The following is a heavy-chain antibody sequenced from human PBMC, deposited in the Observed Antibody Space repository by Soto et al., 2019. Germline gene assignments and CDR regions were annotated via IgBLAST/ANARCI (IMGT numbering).Heavy chain of an antibody. CDR3: ARESFRFHYDDSSGYLSHFDY. V-gene: IGHV1-18*04. CDR2: ISAYNGNT. CDR1: GYTFTSYG. J-gene: IGHJ4*02. D-gene: IGHD3-22*01. Sequence: ASVKVSCKASGYTFTSYGISWVRQAPGQGLEWMGWISAYNGNTNYAQKLQGRVTMTTDTSTSTAYMELRSLRSDDTAVYYCARESFRFHYDDSSGYLSHFDYWGQGTLVTVSS.